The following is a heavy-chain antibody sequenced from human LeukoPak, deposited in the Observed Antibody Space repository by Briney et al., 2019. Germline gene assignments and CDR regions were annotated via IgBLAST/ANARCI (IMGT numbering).Heavy chain of an antibody. CDR1: GGTFSSYA. CDR3: AGGFMVRGVVFNP. J-gene: IGHJ5*02. Sequence: VASVKVSCKASGGTFSSYAISWVRQAPGQGLEWMGGIIPIFGTANYTQKFQGRVTITADESTSTAYIELSTLRSADTAVYYCAGGFMVRGVVFNPWGQGTLVTVSS. D-gene: IGHD3-10*01. V-gene: IGHV1-69*13. CDR2: IIPIFGTA.